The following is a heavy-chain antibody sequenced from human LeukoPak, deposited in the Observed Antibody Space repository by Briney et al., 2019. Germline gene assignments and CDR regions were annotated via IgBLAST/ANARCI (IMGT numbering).Heavy chain of an antibody. CDR1: GGSISSGGYS. Sequence: SETLSLTCAVSGGSISSGGYSWSWIRQPPGKGLEWIGYIYHSGSTYYNLSLKSRVTISVDRSKNQFSLKLSSVTAADTAVYYCARGRLYCSGGSCYSCWFDPWGQGTLVTVSS. V-gene: IGHV4-30-2*01. CDR2: IYHSGST. J-gene: IGHJ5*02. D-gene: IGHD2-15*01. CDR3: ARGRLYCSGGSCYSCWFDP.